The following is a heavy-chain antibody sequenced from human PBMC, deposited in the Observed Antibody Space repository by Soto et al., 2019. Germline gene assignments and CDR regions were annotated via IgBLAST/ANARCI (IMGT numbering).Heavy chain of an antibody. J-gene: IGHJ4*02. D-gene: IGHD2-2*01. Sequence: DVQLLESGGGLVQPGGSLRLSCAASEFTFSDFVMSWVRQAQGKGLEWVSSVTGSGGSTYYADSVRGRFTISRDNSKNTLHLQRNSLRGDDTAVYYCAKGSLDCNTLSCYSFGYFFDFWCQGTQVTVSS. V-gene: IGHV3-23*01. CDR1: EFTFSDFV. CDR3: AKGSLDCNTLSCYSFGYFFDF. CDR2: VTGSGGST.